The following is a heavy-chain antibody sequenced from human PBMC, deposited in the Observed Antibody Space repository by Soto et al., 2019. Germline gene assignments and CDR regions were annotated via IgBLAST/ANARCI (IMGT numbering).Heavy chain of an antibody. V-gene: IGHV4-59*12. Sequence: PSETLSLTCTVSGGSISSYYWSWIRQPPGKGLEWIGYIYYSGGTNYNPSLKSRVTISVDTSKNQFSLKLSSVTAADTAVYYCARGVKDDSSGYSPHLSWGQGTLVTVSS. CDR1: GGSISSYY. CDR3: ARGVKDDSSGYSPHLS. D-gene: IGHD3-22*01. CDR2: IYYSGGT. J-gene: IGHJ5*02.